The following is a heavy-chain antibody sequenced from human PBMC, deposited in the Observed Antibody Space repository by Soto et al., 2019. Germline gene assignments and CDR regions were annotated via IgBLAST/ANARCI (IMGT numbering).Heavy chain of an antibody. CDR1: GFGFNFFG. Sequence: QVQLVESGGGVVQPGTSLRLSCVASGFGFNFFGIHWVRQAPGKGLEWVAGISGDATRIYYAEDLKGRVTISRVNSENTLYRQMNSLRPEDTALYYCARDKDDGWFVMDVWGQGTTVIV. CDR2: ISGDATRI. V-gene: IGHV3-30*03. CDR3: ARDKDDGWFVMDV. D-gene: IGHD3-10*01. J-gene: IGHJ6*02.